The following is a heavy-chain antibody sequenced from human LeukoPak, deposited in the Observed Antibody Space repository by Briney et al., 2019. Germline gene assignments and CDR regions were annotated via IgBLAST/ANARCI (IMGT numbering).Heavy chain of an antibody. J-gene: IGHJ4*02. CDR1: GDTFTSYA. V-gene: IGHV1-18*01. Sequence: ASVKVSCKASGDTFTSYAISWVRQAPGQGLEWMGWISAYNGNTNYAQNLQGRVTLTTDTSTSTAYMELRSLRSDDTAVYYCARVMTTVTKTFDYWGQGTLVTVSS. CDR2: ISAYNGNT. D-gene: IGHD4-17*01. CDR3: ARVMTTVTKTFDY.